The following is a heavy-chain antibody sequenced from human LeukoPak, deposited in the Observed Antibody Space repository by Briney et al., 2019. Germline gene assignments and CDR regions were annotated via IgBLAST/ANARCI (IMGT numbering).Heavy chain of an antibody. D-gene: IGHD6-13*01. CDR1: GFTFNNYA. Sequence: GGSLRLSCAASGFTFNNYAMNWVRQAPGKGLEWVSGISGSGGSTYYADSVKGRFTISRDNAKNSLYLQMNSLRAEDTAVYYCARVVIAAAGTGYDYWGQGTLVTVSS. J-gene: IGHJ4*02. CDR2: ISGSGGST. V-gene: IGHV3-23*01. CDR3: ARVVIAAAGTGYDY.